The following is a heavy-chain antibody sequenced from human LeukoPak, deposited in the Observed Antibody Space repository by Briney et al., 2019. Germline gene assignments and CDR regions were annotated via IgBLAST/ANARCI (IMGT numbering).Heavy chain of an antibody. J-gene: IGHJ4*02. D-gene: IGHD1-26*01. Sequence: SETLSLTCTVSGGSISSGTYYWGWMRQPPGKGLEWIGSIYYSGSTYYNPSLKSRVTISLDSSKNYFSLKLNSVTAADTAVYYCARDRGELEGSDYWGQGTLVTVSS. V-gene: IGHV4-39*07. CDR3: ARDRGELEGSDY. CDR1: GGSISSGTYY. CDR2: IYYSGST.